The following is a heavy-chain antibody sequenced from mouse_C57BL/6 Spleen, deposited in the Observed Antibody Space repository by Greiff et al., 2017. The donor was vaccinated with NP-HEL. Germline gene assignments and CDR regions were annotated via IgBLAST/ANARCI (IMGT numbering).Heavy chain of an antibody. CDR1: GYAFSSSW. V-gene: IGHV1-82*01. Sequence: QVQLQQSGPELVKPGASVKISCKASGYAFSSSWMNWVKQRPGKGLEWIGRIYPGDGDTNYNGKFKGKATLTADKSSSTAYMQLSSLTSEESAVYFCARSEDGKYNYAMDYSGQRTSVTVSS. CDR2: IYPGDGDT. J-gene: IGHJ4*01. CDR3: ARSEDGKYNYAMDY. D-gene: IGHD2-1*01.